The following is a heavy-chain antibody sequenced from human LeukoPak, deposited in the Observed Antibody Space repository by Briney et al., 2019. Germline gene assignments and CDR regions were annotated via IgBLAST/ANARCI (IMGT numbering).Heavy chain of an antibody. CDR1: GGTFSSYA. Sequence: GASVKVSCKASGGTFSSYAISWVRQAPGQGLEWMGIINPSGGSTSYAQKFQGRVTMTRDTSTSTVYMELSSLRSEDTAVYYCARVTEGSSWYAYWGQGTLVTVSS. D-gene: IGHD6-13*01. CDR3: ARVTEGSSWYAY. V-gene: IGHV1-46*01. CDR2: INPSGGST. J-gene: IGHJ4*02.